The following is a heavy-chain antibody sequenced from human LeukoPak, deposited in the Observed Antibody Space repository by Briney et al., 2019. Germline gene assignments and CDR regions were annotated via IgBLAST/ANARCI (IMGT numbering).Heavy chain of an antibody. J-gene: IGHJ4*02. V-gene: IGHV1-2*02. D-gene: IGHD4-23*01. CDR2: INPNSGGT. CDR1: GYTFIGYY. Sequence: ASVKVSCKASGYTFIGYYIHWVRQAPGQGLEWMGWINPNSGGTNYAQKFQGRVTMTRDRSISTAYMELSWLTSDDTAVYYCTRETGGSTLVTLSSDNWGQGTPVTVSS. CDR3: TRETGGSTLVTLSSDN.